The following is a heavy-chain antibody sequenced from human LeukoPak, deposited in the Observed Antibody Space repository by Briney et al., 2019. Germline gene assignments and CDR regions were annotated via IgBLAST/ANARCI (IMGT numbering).Heavy chain of an antibody. CDR2: IYYSGST. CDR1: GGSISSGGYY. J-gene: IGHJ6*03. CDR3: ARQMLIKYYYMDV. V-gene: IGHV4-31*03. D-gene: IGHD3-16*01. Sequence: SETLSLTCTVSGGSISSGGYYWSWIRQHPGKGLEWIGYIYYSGSTYYNPSLKSRVTISVDTSKNQFSLKLSSVTAADTAVYYCARQMLIKYYYMDVWGKGTTVTVSS.